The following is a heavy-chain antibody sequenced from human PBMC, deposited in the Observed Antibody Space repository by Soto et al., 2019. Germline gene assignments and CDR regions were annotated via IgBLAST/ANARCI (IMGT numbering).Heavy chain of an antibody. V-gene: IGHV4-31*03. CDR1: GGSFSSGAYH. CDR2: ISYRGIT. J-gene: IGHJ5*02. Sequence: QVQLQESGPGLVKPSQTLSLTCTVSGGSFSSGAYHWSWVRQHPGQGLEWIASISYRGITYSNPSLKSRLSMSVDTSKNQFSQNLTSVTAADTAVYHCARMSATGTRWFDPWGQGTLVTVSS. D-gene: IGHD6-13*01. CDR3: ARMSATGTRWFDP.